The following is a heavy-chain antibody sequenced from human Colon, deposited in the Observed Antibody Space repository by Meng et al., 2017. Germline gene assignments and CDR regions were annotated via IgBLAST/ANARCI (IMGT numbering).Heavy chain of an antibody. J-gene: IGHJ4*02. Sequence: QVQLQQSGPGLVKPSQTLSLTWAISGDSVSSYSAAWDWIRQSPSRGLEWLGRTYYRSRWYNDYAVSLKGRITITPDTSKNLFSLHLNSVTPEDTAIYYCARDLSSARYYFDNWGQGILVTVSS. D-gene: IGHD3-22*01. CDR2: TYYRSRWYN. V-gene: IGHV6-1*01. CDR3: ARDLSSARYYFDN. CDR1: GDSVSSYSAA.